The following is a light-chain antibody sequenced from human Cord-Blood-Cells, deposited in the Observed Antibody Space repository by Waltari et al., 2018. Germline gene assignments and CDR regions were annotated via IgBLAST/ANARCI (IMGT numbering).Light chain of an antibody. CDR3: QQYGSSPFT. CDR2: GAS. CDR1: QSVSSSY. V-gene: IGKV3-20*01. J-gene: IGKJ3*01. Sequence: ENVFMESLGNLSVSLGERTTLSCRASQSVSSSYLAWYQQKPGQAPRLLIYGASSRATGIPDRFSGSVSGTDFTLTISILEPEDFAVYYCQQYGSSPFTFGPRTKVDIK.